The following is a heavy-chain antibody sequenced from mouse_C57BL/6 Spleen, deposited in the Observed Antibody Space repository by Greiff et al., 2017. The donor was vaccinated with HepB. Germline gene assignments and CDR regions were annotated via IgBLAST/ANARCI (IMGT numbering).Heavy chain of an antibody. Sequence: EVQLQQSGAELVRPGASVKLSCTASGFNIKDDYMHWVKQRPEQGLEWIGWIDPENGDTEYASKFQGKATITADTSSNTAYLQLSSLTSEDTAAYYCSYSNYGFAYWGQGTLVTVSA. CDR3: SYSNYGFAY. D-gene: IGHD2-5*01. V-gene: IGHV14-4*01. CDR2: IDPENGDT. J-gene: IGHJ3*01. CDR1: GFNIKDDY.